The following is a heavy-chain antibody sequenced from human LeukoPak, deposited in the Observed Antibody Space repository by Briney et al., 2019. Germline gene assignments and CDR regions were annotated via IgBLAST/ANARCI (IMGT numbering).Heavy chain of an antibody. CDR1: GGSISSYY. Sequence: SETLSLTCTVSGGSISSYYWTWIRQPAGKGLEWIGYIYYSGTTNYNASLGGRVTILVDTSKNQFSLNLTSVTAADTAVYYCARVQSGSYYEFDFWGQGTLVTVSS. V-gene: IGHV4-59*01. CDR3: ARVQSGSYYEFDF. CDR2: IYYSGTT. J-gene: IGHJ4*02. D-gene: IGHD1-26*01.